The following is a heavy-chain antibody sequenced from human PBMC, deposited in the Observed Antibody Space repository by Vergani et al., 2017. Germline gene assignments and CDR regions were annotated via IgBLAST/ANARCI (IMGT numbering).Heavy chain of an antibody. CDR1: GFTFSTYA. CDR3: VKDAGSYENFFDS. V-gene: IGHV3-23*01. D-gene: IGHD1-26*01. Sequence: EVPLLESGGSLKQPGGSVRLSCAASGFTFSTYAMHWVRQAPGKGLEWVSALTGGGGSTYYADSFKGRFIISRDNSRDTLYLQMNSRRPEDTATSYFVKDAGSYENFFDSWGQGTLVTVSS. J-gene: IGHJ4*02. CDR2: LTGGGGST.